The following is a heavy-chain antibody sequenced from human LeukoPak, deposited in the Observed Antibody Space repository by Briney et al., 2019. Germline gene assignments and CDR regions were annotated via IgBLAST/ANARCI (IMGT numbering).Heavy chain of an antibody. CDR3: AREPYPSIFGVVYLDY. V-gene: IGHV3-21*01. CDR2: ISSSSSYI. Sequence: GGSLRLSCAASGFIFSSYSMNWVRQAPGKGLEWVSSISSSSSYIYYADSVKGRFTISRDNAKNSLYLQMNSLRAEDTAVYYCAREPYPSIFGVVYLDYWGQGTLVTVSS. CDR1: GFIFSSYS. J-gene: IGHJ4*02. D-gene: IGHD3-3*01.